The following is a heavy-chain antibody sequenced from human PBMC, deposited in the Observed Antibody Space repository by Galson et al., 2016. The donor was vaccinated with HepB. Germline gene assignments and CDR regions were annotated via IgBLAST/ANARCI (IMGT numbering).Heavy chain of an antibody. V-gene: IGHV1-18*01. CDR2: ISAYNANT. D-gene: IGHD3-9*01. CDR1: GYTFTSYG. J-gene: IGHJ6*02. CDR3: ARDGGLLRYFDWLPPPPYGMDV. Sequence: SVKASCKASGYTFTSYGISWVRQAPGQGLEWMGWISAYNANTNYAQKLQGRVTMTTDSSTSTAYMELRGLRSDDTAVYYCARDGGLLRYFDWLPPPPYGMDVWGQGTSVTVSS.